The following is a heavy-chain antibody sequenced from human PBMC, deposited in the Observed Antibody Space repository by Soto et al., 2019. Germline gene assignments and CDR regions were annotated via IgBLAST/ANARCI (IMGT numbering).Heavy chain of an antibody. V-gene: IGHV3-33*01. J-gene: IGHJ4*02. Sequence: QVQLVESGGGVVQPGRSLRLSCAASGFMFSNHSMHWVRQAPGKGLEWVAVIWSDGNNRYYADSVKGRFTISRDNSKNTVYLPMNSLRAEDTAVYYCVSGDNWNAEASDYWGQGTLVTVSS. CDR2: IWSDGNNR. CDR3: VSGDNWNAEASDY. D-gene: IGHD1-1*01. CDR1: GFMFSNHS.